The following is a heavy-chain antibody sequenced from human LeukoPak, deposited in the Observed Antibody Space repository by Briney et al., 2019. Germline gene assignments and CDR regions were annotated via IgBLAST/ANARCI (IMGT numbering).Heavy chain of an antibody. CDR2: IIPIFGTA. Sequence: ASVKVSCKASGGTFSSYAISWVRQAPGQGLEWMGGIIPIFGTANYAQKFQGGVTITADKSTSTAYMELSSLRSEDTAVYYCARPHYDILTGFSRGAFDIWGQGTMVTVSS. CDR3: ARPHYDILTGFSRGAFDI. CDR1: GGTFSSYA. D-gene: IGHD3-9*01. J-gene: IGHJ3*02. V-gene: IGHV1-69*06.